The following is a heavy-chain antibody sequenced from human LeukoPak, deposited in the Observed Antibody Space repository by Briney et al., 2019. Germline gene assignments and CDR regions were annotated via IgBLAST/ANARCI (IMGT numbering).Heavy chain of an antibody. J-gene: IGHJ4*02. CDR3: ARGGRRIRKIAVAGQEFDY. Sequence: SETLSLTCAVYGGSFSGYYWSWIRQPPGKGLEWIGEINHSGSTNYNPSLKSRVTISVDTSKNQFSLKLSSVTAADTAVYYCARGGRRIRKIAVAGQEFDYRGQGTLVTVSS. CDR2: INHSGST. D-gene: IGHD6-19*01. CDR1: GGSFSGYY. V-gene: IGHV4-34*01.